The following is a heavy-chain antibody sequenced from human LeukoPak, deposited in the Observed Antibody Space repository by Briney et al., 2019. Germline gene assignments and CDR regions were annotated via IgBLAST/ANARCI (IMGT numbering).Heavy chain of an antibody. CDR3: ARSGESRTTSAFDV. Sequence: ASVKVSCKASGYTFTNYAISWVRQAPGQGLEWMGWFSVYNGNTKYAQKLQGRFTMTTDTSTSTAYMELRSLGSDDTAVYYCARSGESRTTSAFDVWGQGTMVTVSS. CDR2: FSVYNGNT. V-gene: IGHV1-18*01. D-gene: IGHD2/OR15-2a*01. CDR1: GYTFTNYA. J-gene: IGHJ3*01.